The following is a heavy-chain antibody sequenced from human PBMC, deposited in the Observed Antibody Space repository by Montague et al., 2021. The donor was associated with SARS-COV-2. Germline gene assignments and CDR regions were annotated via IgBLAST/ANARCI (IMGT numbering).Heavy chain of an antibody. Sequence: TFSSYAMSWVRQAPGKGLEWIGRIYYSGSTYYNPSLKSRVTISVDTSKNQFSLKLSSVTAADTAVYYCARDLNEYSSSGGFDYWGQGTLVTVSS. V-gene: IGHV4-39*07. D-gene: IGHD6-6*01. CDR3: ARDLNEYSSSGGFDY. CDR1: TFSSYA. J-gene: IGHJ4*02. CDR2: IYYSGST.